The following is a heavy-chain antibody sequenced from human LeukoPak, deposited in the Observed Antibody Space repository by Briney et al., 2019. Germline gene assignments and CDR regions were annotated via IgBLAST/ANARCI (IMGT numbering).Heavy chain of an antibody. Sequence: SETLSLTCTVSGGSISSYYWSWIRQPPGKGLEWIGYIYNSGSTNYNPSLKSRVTISVDTAKNQFSLKLSYVTAADTAVYYCARGGYSYGYDDDFDYWGQGALVTVSS. D-gene: IGHD5-18*01. CDR3: ARGGYSYGYDDDFDY. CDR1: GGSISSYY. V-gene: IGHV4-59*01. J-gene: IGHJ4*02. CDR2: IYNSGST.